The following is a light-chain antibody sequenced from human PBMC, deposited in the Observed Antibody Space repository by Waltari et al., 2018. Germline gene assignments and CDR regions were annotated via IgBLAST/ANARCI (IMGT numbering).Light chain of an antibody. CDR1: QNIHSF. CDR3: QQRHAWPIT. CDR2: AAS. Sequence: EIVLTQSPGSLSLSPGESVPLSCRASQNIHSFLAWFQQKPGQAPRLLILAASTRATGVPPRFSGSVSGTDFTLTISSLAPEDFATYYCQQRHAWPITFGGGTKREIK. J-gene: IGKJ4*01. V-gene: IGKV3-11*01.